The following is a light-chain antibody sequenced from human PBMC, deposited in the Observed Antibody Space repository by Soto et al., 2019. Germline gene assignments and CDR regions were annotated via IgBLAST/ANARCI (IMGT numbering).Light chain of an antibody. Sequence: DIQMTQSPSTLSASFGDSVTITCRASQDIGTWLAWYQQKPEKAPKVLIYRASHLESGVPSRFSASGSGTEFSLTINSLQADDFATYYCQQYHIYSWTFGQGTKVDI. J-gene: IGKJ1*01. CDR1: QDIGTW. V-gene: IGKV1-5*03. CDR2: RAS. CDR3: QQYHIYSWT.